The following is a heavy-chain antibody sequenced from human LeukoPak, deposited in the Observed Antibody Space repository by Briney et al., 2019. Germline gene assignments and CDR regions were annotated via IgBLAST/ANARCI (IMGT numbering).Heavy chain of an antibody. CDR3: ARQYSGDSRSPFFDY. D-gene: IGHD5-18*01. CDR2: VCYSGST. Sequence: SETLSLTCTVSGGSISSSSYCWGWIRQPPGKGLEWIGSVCYSGSTYYNPFLKSRVTISVDTSKNQFSLKLSSVTAADTAVYYCARQYSGDSRSPFFDYWGQGTLVTVSS. CDR1: GGSISSSSYC. V-gene: IGHV4-39*01. J-gene: IGHJ4*02.